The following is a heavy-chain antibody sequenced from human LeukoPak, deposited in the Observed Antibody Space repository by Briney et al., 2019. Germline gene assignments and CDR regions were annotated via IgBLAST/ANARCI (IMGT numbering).Heavy chain of an antibody. V-gene: IGHV3-7*01. CDR1: GFTFSSYW. D-gene: IGHD6-13*01. Sequence: GGSLRLSCAASGFTFSSYWMSWVRQAPGKGLEWVANIKQDGSEKYYVDSVKGRFTISRDNAKNSLYLQMNSLRAEDTAVYYCARDIAASPQDSYYYYGMDVWGQGTTVTVSS. CDR3: ARDIAASPQDSYYYYGMDV. CDR2: IKQDGSEK. J-gene: IGHJ6*02.